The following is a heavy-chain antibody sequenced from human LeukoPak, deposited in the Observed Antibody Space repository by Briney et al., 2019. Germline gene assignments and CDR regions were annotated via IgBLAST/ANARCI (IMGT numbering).Heavy chain of an antibody. D-gene: IGHD4-17*01. J-gene: IGHJ3*02. Sequence: SQTLSLTCAISGDSVSSNSAAWNWIRQSPSRGLEWLGRTYYRSKWYNDYAVSVKSRITINPDTSKNQFSLKLSSVTAADTAVYYCARQLSPWSLYGDFTNPTHAFDIWGQGTMVTVSS. V-gene: IGHV6-1*01. CDR3: ARQLSPWSLYGDFTNPTHAFDI. CDR2: TYYRSKWYN. CDR1: GDSVSSNSAA.